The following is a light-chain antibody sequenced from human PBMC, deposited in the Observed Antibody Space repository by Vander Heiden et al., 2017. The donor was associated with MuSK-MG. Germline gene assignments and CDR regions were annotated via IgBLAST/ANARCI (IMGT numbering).Light chain of an antibody. V-gene: IGKV3-15*01. CDR3: QQYNNWPTYT. Sequence: EIVMTQSPATLSVSPGERATLSCRASQSVSSNLAWYQQKPGQAPRLLIYGASTRATGIPARFSGSGYGTEFTLTISSRQSEDFAVYYCQQYNNWPTYTFGQGTKLXIK. CDR2: GAS. J-gene: IGKJ2*01. CDR1: QSVSSN.